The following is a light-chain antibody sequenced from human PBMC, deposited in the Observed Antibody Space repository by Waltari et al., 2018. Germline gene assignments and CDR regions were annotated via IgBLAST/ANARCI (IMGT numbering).Light chain of an antibody. J-gene: IGLJ2*01. CDR2: RND. V-gene: IGLV1-47*01. CDR3: AAWDDSLSVVV. Sequence: QSVLTQPPSASGTPGQRVTISCSGSSSNIGSNYVYWYQQLPGTAPKLLIYRNDRRPSGVPDRFYGSRSGTSASLAISGLRSEDEADYYCAAWDDSLSVVVFGGGTKLTVL. CDR1: SSNIGSNY.